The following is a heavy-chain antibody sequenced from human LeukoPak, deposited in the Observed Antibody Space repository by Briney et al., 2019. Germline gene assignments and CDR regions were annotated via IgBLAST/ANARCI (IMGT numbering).Heavy chain of an antibody. Sequence: GGSLRLSCEASGFTVSSNYMTWVRQAPGKGLEWVSVIYAGGTTYYADPVKGRFTISRDKSKNTLYLQMNSLRPEDTAVCYCARRVEGYSLPYWGQGSLVTVPS. CDR2: IYAGGTT. D-gene: IGHD5-24*01. V-gene: IGHV3-66*02. CDR3: ARRVEGYSLPY. J-gene: IGHJ4*02. CDR1: GFTVSSNY.